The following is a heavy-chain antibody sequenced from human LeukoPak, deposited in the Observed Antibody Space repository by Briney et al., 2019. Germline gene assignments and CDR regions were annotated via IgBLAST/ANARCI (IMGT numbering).Heavy chain of an antibody. D-gene: IGHD3-22*01. CDR1: GYTFTGYY. J-gene: IGHJ4*02. CDR2: INPNSGGT. V-gene: IGHV1-2*02. Sequence: ASVKVSCKASGYTFTGYYMDWVRQAPGQGVEWMGWINPNSGGTNYAQKFQGRVTMTRDTSISTAYMELSRLRSDDTAVYYCAREAFESTRYYYDSSGYPYWGQGTLVTVSS. CDR3: AREAFESTRYYYDSSGYPY.